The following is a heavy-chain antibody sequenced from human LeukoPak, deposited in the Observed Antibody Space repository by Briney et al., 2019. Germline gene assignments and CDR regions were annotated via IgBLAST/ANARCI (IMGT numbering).Heavy chain of an antibody. Sequence: ASVKVSCKASGYTFTSYDINWVRQAPGQGLEWMGWMNPNSGNTGYAQKFQGRVTMTRNTSISTAYMELSSLRSEDTAVYYCARALYSSSIRFYYYMDVGGKGTTVTVSS. J-gene: IGHJ6*03. CDR1: GYTFTSYD. V-gene: IGHV1-8*01. CDR3: ARALYSSSIRFYYYMDV. CDR2: MNPNSGNT. D-gene: IGHD6-6*01.